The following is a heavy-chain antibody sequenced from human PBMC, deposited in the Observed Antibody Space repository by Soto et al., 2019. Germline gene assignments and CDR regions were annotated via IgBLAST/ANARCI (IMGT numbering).Heavy chain of an antibody. J-gene: IGHJ4*02. CDR2: ISYDGSNK. CDR1: GFTFSSYA. Sequence: GGSLRLSCAASGFTFSSYAMHWVRQAPGKGLEWVAVISYDGSNKYYADSVKGRFTISRDNSKNTLYLQMNSLRAEDTAVYYCARAQVVGLRRFLEWLSNPFFDYWGQGTLVTVSS. V-gene: IGHV3-30-3*01. D-gene: IGHD3-3*01. CDR3: ARAQVVGLRRFLEWLSNPFFDY.